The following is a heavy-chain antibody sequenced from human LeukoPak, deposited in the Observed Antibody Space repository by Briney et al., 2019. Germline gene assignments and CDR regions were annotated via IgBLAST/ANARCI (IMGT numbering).Heavy chain of an antibody. J-gene: IGHJ4*02. CDR1: GYTFTSYY. CDR3: AREGPAVTVTFDY. Sequence: ASVKVSCKASGYTFTSYYMHWVRQAPGQGLEWMGWINTNTGNPTYAQGFTGRFVFSLDTSVSTAYLQISSLKAEDTAVYYCAREGPAVTVTFDYWGQGTLVTVSS. CDR2: INTNTGNP. D-gene: IGHD4-17*01. V-gene: IGHV7-4-1*02.